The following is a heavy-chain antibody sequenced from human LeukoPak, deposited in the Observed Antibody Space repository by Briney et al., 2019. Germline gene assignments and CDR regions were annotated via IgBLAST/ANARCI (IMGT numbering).Heavy chain of an antibody. CDR2: ISSSSSYI. CDR3: ARGLPFFTIFGVVPPVGMDV. V-gene: IGHV3-21*01. D-gene: IGHD3-3*01. CDR1: GFTFSSYS. Sequence: GGSLRLSCAASGFTFSSYSMNWVRQAPGKGLEWVSSISSSSSYIYYADSVKGRFTISRDNAKNSLYLQTNSLRAEDTAVFYCARGLPFFTIFGVVPPVGMDVWGQGTTVTVSS. J-gene: IGHJ6*02.